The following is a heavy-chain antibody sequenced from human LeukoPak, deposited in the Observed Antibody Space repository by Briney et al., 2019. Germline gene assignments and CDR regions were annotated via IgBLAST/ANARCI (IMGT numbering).Heavy chain of an antibody. Sequence: ASVKVSCKASGYTFTGYYMHWVRQAPGQGLEWMGWINPNSGGTNYAQKFQGRVTMTRDTSISTAYMELSRLRSDDTAVYYCARLDSGSGSFDYWGQGTLVTVSS. D-gene: IGHD3-10*01. CDR1: GYTFTGYY. CDR3: ARLDSGSGSFDY. V-gene: IGHV1-2*02. CDR2: INPNSGGT. J-gene: IGHJ4*02.